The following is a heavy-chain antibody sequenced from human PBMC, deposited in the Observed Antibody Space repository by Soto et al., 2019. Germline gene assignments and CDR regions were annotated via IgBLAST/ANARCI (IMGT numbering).Heavy chain of an antibody. CDR1: GDSISSSNC. CDR3: ARLETPWCL. J-gene: IGHJ4*02. D-gene: IGHD2-8*02. CDR2: IYHSGST. V-gene: IGHV4-4*02. Sequence: QVQLQESGPGLVKPSGTLSLTCAVSGDSISSSNCWSLVRQPPGKWLEWIGDIYHSGSTNNNPSLKSPVTLSVDKSKNQFSLTLTCVTAADTAVYYCARLETPWCLWGQGALVTVSS.